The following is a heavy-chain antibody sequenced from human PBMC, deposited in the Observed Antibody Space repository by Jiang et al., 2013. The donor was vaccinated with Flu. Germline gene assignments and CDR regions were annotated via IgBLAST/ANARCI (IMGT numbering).Heavy chain of an antibody. D-gene: IGHD3-9*01. CDR3: ARVSSYDILTDDAFDL. Sequence: VQLVESGGGVVQPGRSLRLSCAASGFSFSRKSIHWIRQAPGKGLEWVAVLSYDGANSYYADSVTGRFTISRDNSHNTLFLQMSGLRVDDTAVYYCARVSSYDILTDDAFDLWGQGTMVTVSS. J-gene: IGHJ3*01. V-gene: IGHV3-30*04. CDR2: LSYDGANS. CDR1: GFSFSRKS.